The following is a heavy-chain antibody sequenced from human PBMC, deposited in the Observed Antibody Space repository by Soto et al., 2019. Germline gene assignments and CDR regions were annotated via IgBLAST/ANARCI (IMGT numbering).Heavy chain of an antibody. D-gene: IGHD6-19*01. J-gene: IGHJ5*02. V-gene: IGHV4-39*01. CDR2: ICDSGST. Sequence: PSETLSLTCTVSGGSISSSSYCWGWIRQPPGKGLEWIGSICDSGSTYYNPSLKSRVTISGDTSKNQFSLKLSSVTAADTAVYYCARRVVVAGSNWFDPWGQGTLVTVSS. CDR3: ARRVVVAGSNWFDP. CDR1: GGSISSSSYC.